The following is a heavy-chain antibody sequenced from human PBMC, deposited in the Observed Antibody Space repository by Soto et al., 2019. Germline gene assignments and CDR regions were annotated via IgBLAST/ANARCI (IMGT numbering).Heavy chain of an antibody. Sequence: ASVKVSCKASGYSFSDYDINWVRQATGQGPEWMGWMNPNSGNTGYAQKFQGRVAMTRNTSINTAYMELSSLGSEDTAVYYCARDNRYNWNDEGWFDPWGQGTLVTVSS. CDR1: GYSFSDYD. CDR3: ARDNRYNWNDEGWFDP. V-gene: IGHV1-8*01. CDR2: MNPNSGNT. D-gene: IGHD1-20*01. J-gene: IGHJ5*02.